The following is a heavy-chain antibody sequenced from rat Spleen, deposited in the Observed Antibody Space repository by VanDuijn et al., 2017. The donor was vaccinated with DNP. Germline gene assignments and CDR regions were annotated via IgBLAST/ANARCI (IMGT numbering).Heavy chain of an antibody. D-gene: IGHD1-4*01. Sequence: EVQLVETGGGLVQPGRSLKLSCVASGFTFNKYWMTWIRQVPGKGLEWVAAITSSGGSTYYPDSVKGRFTISRENAQSTLYLQMTSLRSEDTAAYYCTRDLHFGYNYAFDYWGQGVLVSVSS. CDR2: ITSSGGST. CDR3: TRDLHFGYNYAFDY. J-gene: IGHJ2*01. V-gene: IGHV5-31*01. CDR1: GFTFNKYW.